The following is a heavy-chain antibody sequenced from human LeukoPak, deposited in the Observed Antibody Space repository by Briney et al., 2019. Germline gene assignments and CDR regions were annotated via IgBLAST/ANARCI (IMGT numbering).Heavy chain of an antibody. Sequence: SETLSLTCTVSGDSISISSYYWAWIRQPPGNGLEWIGSIYYSGSTYYNPSLKSRVTISVDTSKNQFSLKLSSVTAADTAVYYCARWDIAFDYWGQGTLVTVSS. D-gene: IGHD5-12*01. V-gene: IGHV4-39*01. CDR3: ARWDIAFDY. J-gene: IGHJ4*02. CDR1: GDSISISSYY. CDR2: IYYSGST.